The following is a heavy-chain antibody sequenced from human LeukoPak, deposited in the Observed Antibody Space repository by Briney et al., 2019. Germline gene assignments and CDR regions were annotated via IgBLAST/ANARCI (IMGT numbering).Heavy chain of an antibody. CDR3: ARSFAGGSGYSYFDY. CDR1: GGSISSYY. D-gene: IGHD3-3*01. Sequence: PSETLSLTCTVSGGSISSYYWSWLRQPPGKGLEWIGYIYCSRSTNYNPSLESRVTISLDTSKNQFSLKLSSVTAADTAVYYCARSFAGGSGYSYFDYWGQGILVTVSS. J-gene: IGHJ4*02. V-gene: IGHV4-59*08. CDR2: IYCSRST.